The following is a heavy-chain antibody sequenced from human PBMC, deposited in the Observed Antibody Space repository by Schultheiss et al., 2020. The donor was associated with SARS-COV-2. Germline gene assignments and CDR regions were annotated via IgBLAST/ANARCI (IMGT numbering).Heavy chain of an antibody. CDR2: INSDGTTT. V-gene: IGHV3-74*01. J-gene: IGHJ4*02. D-gene: IGHD1-20*01. CDR3: TRGANWRFDY. CDR1: GFTFSSYW. Sequence: GGSLRLSCAASGFTFSSYWMHWVRQAPGMGLVWVSRINSDGTTTGYADSVQGRFTISRDNAKNTLYLQMNSLRAEDTAVYYCTRGANWRFDYWGQGTLVTVSS.